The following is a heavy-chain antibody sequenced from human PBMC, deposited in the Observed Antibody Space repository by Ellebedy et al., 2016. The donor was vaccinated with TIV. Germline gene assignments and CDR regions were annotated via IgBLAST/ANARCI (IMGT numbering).Heavy chain of an antibody. V-gene: IGHV4-59*08. CDR3: ARRQRSDATTSYGNWFDA. CDR2: IFDTGNT. CDR1: GGSITGYY. Sequence: SETLSLTCTISGGSITGYYWNWIRQPPGRGLEWIAYIFDTGNTYYNPSLQSRVTISVGTSRKRFSLSLSSVTAADTAIYYCARRQRSDATTSYGNWFDAWGQGALVIVSS. J-gene: IGHJ5*02. D-gene: IGHD1-14*01.